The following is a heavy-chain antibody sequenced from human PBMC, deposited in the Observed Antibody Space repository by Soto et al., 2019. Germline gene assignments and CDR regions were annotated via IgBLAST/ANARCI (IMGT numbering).Heavy chain of an antibody. V-gene: IGHV3-30-3*01. CDR1: GFSFSKYA. D-gene: IGHD6-19*01. CDR2: ITYDATNK. Sequence: QVKLVESGGTVVQPGRSLRLSCAASGFSFSKYAMHWVRQAPGKGLEWVAVITYDATNKYYADSVKGRFTISRDNSNNTLSLHMSSLRLADTAVYYCPRKAVPDFWGQGTLVTVSS. CDR3: PRKAVPDF. J-gene: IGHJ4*02.